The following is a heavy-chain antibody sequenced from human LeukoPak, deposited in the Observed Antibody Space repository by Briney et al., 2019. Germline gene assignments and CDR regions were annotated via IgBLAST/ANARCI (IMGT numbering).Heavy chain of an antibody. Sequence: SVKVSCKASGGTFSSYAISWVRQAPGQGLEWMGRIIPILGIANYAQKFQGRVTITADKSTSTAYMELSSLRSEDTAVYYCAREIRYCSGGSCYSRTGGFDYWGQGTLVTVSS. CDR1: GGTFSSYA. V-gene: IGHV1-69*04. D-gene: IGHD2-15*01. CDR2: IIPILGIA. CDR3: AREIRYCSGGSCYSRTGGFDY. J-gene: IGHJ4*02.